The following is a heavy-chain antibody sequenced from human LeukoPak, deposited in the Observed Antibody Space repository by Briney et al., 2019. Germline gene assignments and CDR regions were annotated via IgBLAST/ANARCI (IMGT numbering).Heavy chain of an antibody. CDR2: IILIFGTA. V-gene: IGHV1-69*01. D-gene: IGHD3-10*01. Sequence: ASVKLSCKASGGSFSSYAISWVRQGPGPGLEWMGGIILIFGTANNAQKFQGRGTITADESTSTAYMELSSLRSEGTAVYYCAKVGITMVRGVSPGYYFDYWGQGTLVTVSS. J-gene: IGHJ4*02. CDR3: AKVGITMVRGVSPGYYFDY. CDR1: GGSFSSYA.